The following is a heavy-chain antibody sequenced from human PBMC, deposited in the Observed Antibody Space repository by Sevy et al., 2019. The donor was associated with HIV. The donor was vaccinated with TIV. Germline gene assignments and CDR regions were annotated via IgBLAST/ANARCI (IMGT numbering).Heavy chain of an antibody. Sequence: GGSLRLSCAASGFPFSSYEMNWVRQAPGRGLEWISYISNTGNTISYSDSVRGRFTVPRDNAKNSLFLHMNSLRAEDTATYYCARDLPPSATTVAHFDYWGRGTLVTVSS. D-gene: IGHD4-17*01. V-gene: IGHV3-48*03. J-gene: IGHJ4*02. CDR3: ARDLPPSATTVAHFDY. CDR1: GFPFSSYE. CDR2: ISNTGNTI.